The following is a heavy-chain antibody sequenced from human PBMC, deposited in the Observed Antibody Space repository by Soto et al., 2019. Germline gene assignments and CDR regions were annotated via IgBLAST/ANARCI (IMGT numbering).Heavy chain of an antibody. CDR2: ISLDYCT. Sequence: EVHLLESGGDLVQPGGSLRLSCAGTGFTVSTSAMTWVRQAPGRGLEWVSHISLDYCTYYADFVKGPFTVSRDNSKNTLHLQMSSLRAEDTAVYCCAKHKGSRYAIDFWGQGTLVTVSP. CDR3: AKHKGSRYAIDF. CDR1: GFTVSTSA. J-gene: IGHJ4*02. D-gene: IGHD3-16*01. V-gene: IGHV3-23*01.